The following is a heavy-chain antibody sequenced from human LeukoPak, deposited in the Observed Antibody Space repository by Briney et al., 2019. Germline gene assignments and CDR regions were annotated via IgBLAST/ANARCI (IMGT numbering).Heavy chain of an antibody. CDR1: GFTLTNHG. V-gene: IGHV3-23*01. D-gene: IGHD2-15*01. CDR2: ITGTGGK. CDR3: AKDYCRDGNCPFPFLDS. J-gene: IGHJ4*02. Sequence: GGSLRLSCAVSGFTLTNHGVSWVRQAPGKGLEWVSIITGTGGKYYGDSVRGRFVLSRDNSKNTVYMQMSSLRAEDTATYYCAKDYCRDGNCPFPFLDSWGQGTQVTVSS.